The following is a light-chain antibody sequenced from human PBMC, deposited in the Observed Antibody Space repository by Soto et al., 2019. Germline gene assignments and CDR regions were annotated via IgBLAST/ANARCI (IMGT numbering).Light chain of an antibody. CDR2: GAF. Sequence: EIVMTQSPVTLSVSPGERATLSCRASQSVSSNLAWYQQKPGQAPSLLIYGAFTRATGIPARFSGTGSGTEVTLTISSLQSEDFALYYCQQYNDWPLTFVQGTKVDI. CDR3: QQYNDWPLT. J-gene: IGKJ1*01. CDR1: QSVSSN. V-gene: IGKV3-15*01.